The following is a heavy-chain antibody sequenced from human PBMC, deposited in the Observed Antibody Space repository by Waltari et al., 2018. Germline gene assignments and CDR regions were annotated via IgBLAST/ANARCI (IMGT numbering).Heavy chain of an antibody. V-gene: IGHV3-21*02. D-gene: IGHD2-15*01. J-gene: IGHJ1*01. Sequence: EAQLVESGGGLVKPGESLRLSCAASGFPFRNYNMNWVRQAPGKGLDSYSSISSTVTYIHYADSLKGRFTITRDNAKNSLYLQMNSLRAEDTAVYYCARVATKCCSGGFCHHWGQGTLVTVSS. CDR3: ARVATKCCSGGFCHH. CDR2: ISSTVTYI. CDR1: GFPFRNYN.